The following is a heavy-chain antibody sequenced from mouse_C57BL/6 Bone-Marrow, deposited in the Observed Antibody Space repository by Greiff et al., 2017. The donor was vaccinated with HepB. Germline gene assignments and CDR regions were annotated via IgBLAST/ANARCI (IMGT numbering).Heavy chain of an antibody. CDR1: GFSLTSYG. V-gene: IGHV2-2*01. CDR2: IWSGGST. Sequence: QVQLKESGPGLVQPSQRLSITCTVSGFSLTSYGVHWVRQSPGKGLEWLGVIWSGGSTDYNAAFISRLSISKDNSKSQVFFKMNSLQADDTAIYYCARPSYYGSSYGFAYWGQGTLVTVSA. CDR3: ARPSYYGSSYGFAY. J-gene: IGHJ3*01. D-gene: IGHD1-1*01.